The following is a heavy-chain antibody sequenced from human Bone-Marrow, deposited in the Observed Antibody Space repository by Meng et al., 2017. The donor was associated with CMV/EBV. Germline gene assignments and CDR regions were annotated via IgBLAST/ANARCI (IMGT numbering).Heavy chain of an antibody. Sequence: ASVKVSCKASGYTFTGYYMHWVRQAPGQGLEWMGWINPNSGGTNYAQKFQGRVTMTRDKSISTAYMELSRLRSEDTAVYYCARASEDYYDSSGYYGDYWGQRTLVTVSS. D-gene: IGHD3-22*01. CDR1: GYTFTGYY. J-gene: IGHJ4*02. V-gene: IGHV1-2*02. CDR2: INPNSGGT. CDR3: ARASEDYYDSSGYYGDY.